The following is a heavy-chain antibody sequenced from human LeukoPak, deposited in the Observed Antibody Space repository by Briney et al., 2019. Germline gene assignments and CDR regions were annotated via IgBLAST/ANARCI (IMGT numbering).Heavy chain of an antibody. D-gene: IGHD3-22*01. CDR3: TTVAYYYDSSGYLDY. V-gene: IGHV3-15*01. Sequence: KPGGSLRLACAASGSTFSNAWMSWVRQAPGKGLEWVGRIKSKTDGGTTDYAAPVKGRFTISRDDSKNTLYLQMNSLKTEDTAVYYCTTVAYYYDSSGYLDYWGQGTLVTVSS. CDR2: IKSKTDGGTT. J-gene: IGHJ4*02. CDR1: GSTFSNAW.